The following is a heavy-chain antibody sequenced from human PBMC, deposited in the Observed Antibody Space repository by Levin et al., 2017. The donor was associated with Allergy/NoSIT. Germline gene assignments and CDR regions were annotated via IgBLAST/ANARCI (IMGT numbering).Heavy chain of an antibody. Sequence: SETLSLTCTVSGGSISSYYWSWIRQPPGKGLEWIGYIYYSGSTNYNPSLKSRVTISVDTSKNQFSLKLSSVTAADTAVYYCARVSRYSSGWVPAFYFDYWGQGTLVTVSS. CDR2: IYYSGST. V-gene: IGHV4-59*01. D-gene: IGHD6-19*01. CDR1: GGSISSYY. CDR3: ARVSRYSSGWVPAFYFDY. J-gene: IGHJ4*02.